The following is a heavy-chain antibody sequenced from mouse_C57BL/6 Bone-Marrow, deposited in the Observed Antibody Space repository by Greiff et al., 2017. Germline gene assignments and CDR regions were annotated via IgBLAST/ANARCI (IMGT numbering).Heavy chain of an antibody. CDR2: IWSGGST. V-gene: IGHV2-2*01. J-gene: IGHJ2*01. CDR3: AVIATVVAGDDY. D-gene: IGHD1-1*01. CDR1: GFSLTSYG. Sequence: VQVVESGPGLVQPSQSLSITCTVSGFSLTSYGVHWVRQSPGKGLEWLGVIWSGGSTDYNAAFISRLSISKDNSKSQVFFKMNSLQADDTAIYYCAVIATVVAGDDYWGQGTTLTVSS.